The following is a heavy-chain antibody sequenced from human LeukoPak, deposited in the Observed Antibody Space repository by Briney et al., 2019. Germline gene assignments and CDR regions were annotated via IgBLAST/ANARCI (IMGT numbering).Heavy chain of an antibody. D-gene: IGHD4-11*01. CDR2: IYHSGST. V-gene: IGHV4-38-2*02. CDR3: ARYGGNDYSKFDY. CDR1: GGSISSYY. J-gene: IGHJ4*02. Sequence: PSETLSLTCTVSGGSISSYYWGWIRQPPGKGLEWIGSIYHSGSTYYNPSLKSRVTISVDTSKNQFSLKLSSVTAADTAVFYCARYGGNDYSKFDYWGQGTLVTVSS.